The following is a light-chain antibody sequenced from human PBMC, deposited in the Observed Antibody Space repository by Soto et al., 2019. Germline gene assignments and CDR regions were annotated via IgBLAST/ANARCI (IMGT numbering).Light chain of an antibody. Sequence: DIQLTQSPSLLSASVGDRVTITCRASQGISSYLAWYQQKPGKAPKLLIYDASTLKRGVPSRFSGSGSGTAFTLTISSLQPEDFATYYCQQLNGYLALTFGGGTTVEIK. CDR1: QGISSY. J-gene: IGKJ4*01. V-gene: IGKV1-9*01. CDR3: QQLNGYLALT. CDR2: DAS.